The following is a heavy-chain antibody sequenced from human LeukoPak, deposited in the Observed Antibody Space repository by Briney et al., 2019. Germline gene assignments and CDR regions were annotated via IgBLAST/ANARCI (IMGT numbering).Heavy chain of an antibody. J-gene: IGHJ4*02. CDR3: ARKLGGSQCGGDCFFDH. D-gene: IGHD2-21*02. V-gene: IGHV3-11*03. Sequence: SGGSLRLSCEASGFTLSVYYMSWFRQAPGKGLEWIGYISSTGSYTTYAVSVRGRFTISGDNAKSLLFLQMNNLRAEDTAVYYCARKLGGSQCGGDCFFDHWGQGTLVAVSS. CDR1: GFTLSVYY. CDR2: ISSTGSYT.